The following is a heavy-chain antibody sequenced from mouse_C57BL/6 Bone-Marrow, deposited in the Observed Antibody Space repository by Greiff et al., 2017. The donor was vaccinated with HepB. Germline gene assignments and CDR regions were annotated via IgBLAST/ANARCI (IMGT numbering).Heavy chain of an antibody. V-gene: IGHV1-61*01. D-gene: IGHD2-4*01. CDR2: IYPSDSET. CDR1: GYTFTSYW. CDR3: ARYYDYDRYFDV. J-gene: IGHJ1*03. Sequence: QVQLQQPGAELVRPGSSVKLSCKASGYTFTSYWMDWVKQRPGQGLEWIGNIYPSDSETHYNQKFKDKATLTVDKSSSTAYMQLSSLTSEDSAVYCCARYYDYDRYFDVWGTGTTVTVSS.